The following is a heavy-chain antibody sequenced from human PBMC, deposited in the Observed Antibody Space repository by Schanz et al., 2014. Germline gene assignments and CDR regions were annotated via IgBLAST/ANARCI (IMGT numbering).Heavy chain of an antibody. CDR2: ISDSGTYT. V-gene: IGHV3-11*05. CDR1: GFVFGDYY. Sequence: QVQVVQSGGGLVKPGGSLRLSCAASGFVFGDYYMTWIRQAPGKGLEWLSYISDSGTYTNYADSVKGRFTISRDNAKSSLFLQLNSLRADDTAVYYCARNRGSGGQNWYFDLWGRGTLVTVS. D-gene: IGHD1-26*01. CDR3: ARNRGSGGQNWYFDL. J-gene: IGHJ2*01.